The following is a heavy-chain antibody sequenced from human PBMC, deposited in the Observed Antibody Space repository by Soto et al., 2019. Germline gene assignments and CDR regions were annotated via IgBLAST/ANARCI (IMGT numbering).Heavy chain of an antibody. CDR3: ARHSTSAPKDY. J-gene: IGHJ4*01. V-gene: IGHV5-51*01. CDR1: GYSFTTYW. CDR2: IYPGDSDT. D-gene: IGHD3-10*01. Sequence: GESLKISCKSSGYSFTTYWIAWVRQMPGKGLEWVGIIYPGDSDTRYGPSFEGHVTISVDKSISTAFLQWNSLKASDNAIYYCARHSTSAPKDYWGQGTLVTVS.